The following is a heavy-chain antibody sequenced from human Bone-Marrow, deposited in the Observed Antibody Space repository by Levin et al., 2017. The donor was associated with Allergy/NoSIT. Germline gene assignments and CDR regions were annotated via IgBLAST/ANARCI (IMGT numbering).Heavy chain of an antibody. Sequence: KTSETLSLTCTVSGASVTNAIDYWSWIRQSPGKGLEWIGYIYSSGSTNYNPSLKSRVTISLDTSKNQFSMKLTSVTPADTAVYYCAKYPTGYYYAMDVWGQGTTFTVSS. J-gene: IGHJ6*02. V-gene: IGHV4-61*01. CDR1: GASVTNAIDY. CDR3: AKYPTGYYYAMDV. D-gene: IGHD2-8*02. CDR2: IYSSGST.